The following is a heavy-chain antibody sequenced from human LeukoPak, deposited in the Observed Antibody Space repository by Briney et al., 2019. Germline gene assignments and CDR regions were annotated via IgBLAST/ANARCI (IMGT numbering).Heavy chain of an antibody. CDR3: ARDGAKRGNSAFDI. CDR2: SRNKANSHTT. CDR1: GFTLSDQY. J-gene: IGHJ3*02. Sequence: GGSLRLSCAASGFTLSDQYMDWVRQAPGKGLEWIGRSRNKANSHTTEYAASVKDRFTISRDDSGNLVYLQMSSLKIEDTAVYFCARDGAKRGNSAFDIWGQGTEVTVSS. V-gene: IGHV3-72*01. D-gene: IGHD4-23*01.